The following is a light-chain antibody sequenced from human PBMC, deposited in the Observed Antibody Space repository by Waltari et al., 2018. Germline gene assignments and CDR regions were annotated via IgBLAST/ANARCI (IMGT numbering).Light chain of an antibody. V-gene: IGLV2-14*03. Sequence: QSALTQPASVSGSPGQSITIPCTGTSSDVGPSNYVSWYQQYPGKAPKLIIYDVSYRPSGVSSRFSGSKSGNTASLTISGLQAEDEADYYCNSYTTISTWVFGGGTKLTVL. J-gene: IGLJ3*02. CDR3: NSYTTISTWV. CDR2: DVS. CDR1: SSDVGPSNY.